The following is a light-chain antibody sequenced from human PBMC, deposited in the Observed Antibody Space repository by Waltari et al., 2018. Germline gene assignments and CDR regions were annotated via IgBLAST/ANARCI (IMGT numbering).Light chain of an antibody. V-gene: IGKV3-20*01. CDR3: QKYETLPAT. CDR1: QSISKY. Sequence: EIMLTQSPGTLSLSPGERATLSCRASQSISKYLAWYQQKPGQAPRLLIYDASVRATGIPDRFSGSGSGTDFSLTISRLEPEDFAVYYCQKYETLPATFGQGTKVEIK. CDR2: DAS. J-gene: IGKJ1*01.